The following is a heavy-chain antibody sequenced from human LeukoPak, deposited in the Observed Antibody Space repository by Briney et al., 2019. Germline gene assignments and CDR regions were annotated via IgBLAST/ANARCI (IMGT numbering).Heavy chain of an antibody. CDR3: ARYLADPYGRYFDY. V-gene: IGHV5-51*01. CDR1: GYIFTSYW. Sequence: GESLQISCKGSGYIFTSYWIGWVRQMPGKGLEWRGIIYPGDSDTRYSPSFQGQVTISADKSLSTAYLQWSSLKASDTAMYYCARYLADPYGRYFDYWGQGTLVTVSS. CDR2: IYPGDSDT. J-gene: IGHJ4*02. D-gene: IGHD4-17*01.